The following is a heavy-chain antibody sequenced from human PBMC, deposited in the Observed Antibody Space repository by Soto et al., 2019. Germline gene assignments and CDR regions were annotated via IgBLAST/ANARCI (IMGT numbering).Heavy chain of an antibody. Sequence: ASVKVSCKASGGTFSSYAISWVRQAPGQGLEWMGGIIPIFGTANYAQKFQGRVTITADESTSTAYMELSSLRSEDTAVYYCARVHRRGYSGYDWTYYYYGMDVWGQGTKVTVSS. V-gene: IGHV1-69*13. CDR2: IIPIFGTA. CDR3: ARVHRRGYSGYDWTYYYYGMDV. CDR1: GGTFSSYA. D-gene: IGHD5-12*01. J-gene: IGHJ6*02.